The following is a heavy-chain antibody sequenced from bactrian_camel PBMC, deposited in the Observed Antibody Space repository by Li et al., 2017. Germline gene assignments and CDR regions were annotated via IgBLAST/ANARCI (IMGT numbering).Heavy chain of an antibody. J-gene: IGHJ4*01. CDR2: IYTGSGST. Sequence: HVQLVESGGGSVQAGGSLRLSCAASGYTYSGNCMGWFRQAPGKKREGVAFIYTGSGSTYYADSVKGRFTISQDANTITLTLLMDSLKPEDTATYYCSADRRRTSCGISWSYTHRGQGTQVTVS. V-gene: IGHV3S54*01. D-gene: IGHD2*01. CDR1: GYTYSGNC.